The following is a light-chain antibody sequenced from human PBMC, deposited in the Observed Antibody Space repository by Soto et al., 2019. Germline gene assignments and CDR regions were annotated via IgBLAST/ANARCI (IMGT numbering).Light chain of an antibody. CDR2: GNS. V-gene: IGLV1-40*01. CDR3: QSYDSSLSGSNV. J-gene: IGLJ1*01. CDR1: SSNIGPGHD. Sequence: QSVLTQPPSVSGAPGQSVTISCTGSSSNIGPGHDVHWYQQFPGTAPKVLIYGNSNRPSGVPDRFSGSKSGTSASLAITGLQAEDEADYYCQSYDSSLSGSNVFGTGTKLTVL.